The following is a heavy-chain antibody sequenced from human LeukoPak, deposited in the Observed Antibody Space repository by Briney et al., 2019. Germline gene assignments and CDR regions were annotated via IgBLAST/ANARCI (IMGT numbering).Heavy chain of an antibody. CDR2: ISGSGGST. V-gene: IGHV3-23*01. D-gene: IGHD5-18*01. CDR1: GFTVSTTY. Sequence: PGGSLRLSCAASGFTVSTTYMSWVRQAPGKGLEWVSAISGSGGSTYYADSVKGRFTISRDNSKNTLYLQMNSLRAEDTAVYYCAKIQLWPTGYFDYWGQGTLVTVSS. CDR3: AKIQLWPTGYFDY. J-gene: IGHJ4*02.